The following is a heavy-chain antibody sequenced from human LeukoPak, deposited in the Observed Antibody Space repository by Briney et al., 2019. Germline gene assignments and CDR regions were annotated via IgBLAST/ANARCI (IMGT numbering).Heavy chain of an antibody. CDR1: GGSISSSSYY. V-gene: IGHV4-39*01. CDR2: IYYSGST. D-gene: IGHD2-2*01. J-gene: IGHJ4*02. Sequence: SETLSLTCTVSGGSISSSSYYWGWIRQPPGKGLEWIGSIYYSGSTYYNPSLKSRVTISVDTSKNQFSLKLSSVTAADTAVYYCARQGTYQLLWGQGTLVTVSS. CDR3: ARQGTYQLL.